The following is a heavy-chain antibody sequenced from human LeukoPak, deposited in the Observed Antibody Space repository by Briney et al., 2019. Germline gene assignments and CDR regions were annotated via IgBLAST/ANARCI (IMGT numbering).Heavy chain of an antibody. V-gene: IGHV4-59*01. Sequence: SKTLSLTCTVSGGSISSYYWSWIRQPPGKGLEWIGYIYYSGSTNYNPSLKSRVTISVDTSKNQFSLKLSSVTAADTAVYFCARHTNFGSGSYYTFWGQRTLVTVSS. CDR2: IYYSGST. CDR1: GGSISSYY. CDR3: ARHTNFGSGSYYTF. D-gene: IGHD3-10*01. J-gene: IGHJ4*02.